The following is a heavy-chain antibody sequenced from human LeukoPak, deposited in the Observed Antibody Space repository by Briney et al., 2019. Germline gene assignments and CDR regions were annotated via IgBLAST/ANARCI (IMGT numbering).Heavy chain of an antibody. CDR1: GGSISSGDYY. Sequence: SETLSLTCTVSGGSISSGDYYWSWIRQPPGKGLEWIGYIYYSGSTYYNPSLKSRVTISVDRSKNQFSLKLSSVTAADTAVYYCARASPAHSGVDYWGQGTLVTVSS. J-gene: IGHJ4*02. CDR3: ARASPAHSGVDY. D-gene: IGHD1-1*01. CDR2: IYYSGST. V-gene: IGHV4-30-4*01.